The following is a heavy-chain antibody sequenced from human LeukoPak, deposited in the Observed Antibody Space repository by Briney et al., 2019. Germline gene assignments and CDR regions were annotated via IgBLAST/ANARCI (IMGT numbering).Heavy chain of an antibody. D-gene: IGHD3-16*01. Sequence: GGSLRLSCAASGFTFTSYAMNWVRQAPGKGLEWVSAISGSGGSTYSADSLKGRFTISRDNSKNTLYLQMNSLRVEDTAVYYCARELGGDYGEAFDIWGQGTMVTVSS. CDR2: ISGSGGST. V-gene: IGHV3-23*01. CDR1: GFTFTSYA. CDR3: ARELGGDYGEAFDI. J-gene: IGHJ3*02.